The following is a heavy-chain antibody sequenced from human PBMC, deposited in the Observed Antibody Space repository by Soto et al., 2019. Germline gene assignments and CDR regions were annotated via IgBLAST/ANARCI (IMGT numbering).Heavy chain of an antibody. V-gene: IGHV3-49*04. CDR2: IRNLAYGGTT. Sequence: GGSLRLSCTTSGFVFGDYAMTWVRQAPGKGLEWVGFIRNLAYGGTTDYAASVKGRFTISREESKSIVYLQMNSLKIEDTAVYYCARRLLDYGDYYYGMDVWGQGTTVTVS. CDR3: ARRLLDYGDYYYGMDV. D-gene: IGHD3-10*01. CDR1: GFVFGDYA. J-gene: IGHJ6*02.